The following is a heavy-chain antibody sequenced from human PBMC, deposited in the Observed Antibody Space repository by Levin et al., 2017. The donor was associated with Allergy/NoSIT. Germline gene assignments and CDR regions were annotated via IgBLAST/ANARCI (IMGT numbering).Heavy chain of an antibody. CDR1: GGSISGGGYH. V-gene: IGHV4-31*03. J-gene: IGHJ4*02. CDR3: AREDGSTFDF. Sequence: SETLSLTCTVSGGSISGGGYHWTWIRQHPETGLEWIGYTYYSGSTFYNLSLKSRLMISVDTTKNQFSLNVSSVTAAVTAVYYCAREDGSTFDFWGQGALVTVAS. CDR2: TYYSGST. D-gene: IGHD2-2*03.